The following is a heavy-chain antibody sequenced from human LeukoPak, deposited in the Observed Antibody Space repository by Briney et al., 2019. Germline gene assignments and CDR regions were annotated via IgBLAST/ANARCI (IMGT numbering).Heavy chain of an antibody. J-gene: IGHJ5*02. V-gene: IGHV4-39*07. CDR1: GDSISTSNSY. CDR2: IYYSGNT. CDR3: ARYSSGWSDPGFDP. Sequence: PSETLSLTCTVSGDSISTSNSYWGWIRQPPGKGLEWIGSIYYSGNTYYNASLKSRVTISVDTSKNQFSLKLSSVTAADTAVYYCARYSSGWSDPGFDPWGQGTLVTVSS. D-gene: IGHD6-19*01.